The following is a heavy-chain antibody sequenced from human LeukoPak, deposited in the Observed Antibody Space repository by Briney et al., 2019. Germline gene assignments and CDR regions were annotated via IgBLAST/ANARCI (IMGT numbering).Heavy chain of an antibody. V-gene: IGHV3-23*01. J-gene: IGHJ4*02. CDR3: AKGSRKTTVTDFDC. Sequence: GGSLRLSCAASGFTFSSSAMSWVRQAPGKGLEWVSAISGSAGSTYYADSVKGRFTISRDNSKNTLYLQMNSLRVEDTAVYYCAKGSRKTTVTDFDCWGQGALVTVSS. CDR1: GFTFSSSA. CDR2: ISGSAGST. D-gene: IGHD4-17*01.